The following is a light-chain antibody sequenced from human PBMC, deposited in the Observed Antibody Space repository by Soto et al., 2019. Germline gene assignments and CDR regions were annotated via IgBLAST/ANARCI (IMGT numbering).Light chain of an antibody. CDR3: SSYADSNNLV. J-gene: IGLJ2*01. V-gene: IGLV2-8*01. Sequence: QSALTQPPSASGSPGQSVTISCTGTSSDVGGYHYVSWYQHHPGKAPKLMIYEVSKRPSWVPDRFSGSKSGNTASLTVSGLQAEDEADYYCSSYADSNNLVFGGGTKLTVL. CDR1: SSDVGGYHY. CDR2: EVS.